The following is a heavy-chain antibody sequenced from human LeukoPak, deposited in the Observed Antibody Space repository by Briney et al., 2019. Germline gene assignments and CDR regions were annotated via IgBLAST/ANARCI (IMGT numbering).Heavy chain of an antibody. V-gene: IGHV3-9*01. CDR2: ISWNSGNI. J-gene: IGHJ3*02. Sequence: GRSLRLSCAASGFTFDDYAMHWVRQAPGKGLEWVSGISWNSGNIGYADSVKGRFTISRDNAKNSLFLQMNSLRAEDTALYLCAKDKSPYNWNAFDIWGRGTMVTVSS. CDR3: AKDKSPYNWNAFDI. D-gene: IGHD1-20*01. CDR1: GFTFDDYA.